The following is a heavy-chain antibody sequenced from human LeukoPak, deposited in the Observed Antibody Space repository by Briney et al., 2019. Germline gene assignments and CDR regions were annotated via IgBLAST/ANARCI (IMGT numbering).Heavy chain of an antibody. Sequence: PSETLSLTCAVYGASLSGDYWSWIRQSPGKGLEWIGEINYTGNTNYNPSLKSRVRISVDTSKNQFSLKLSSLTAADTAVYYCARRGRSRYCGGDCYSRKNYYYYYMDVWGKGTTVTISS. V-gene: IGHV4-34*01. CDR2: INYTGNT. J-gene: IGHJ6*03. D-gene: IGHD2-21*02. CDR3: ARRGRSRYCGGDCYSRKNYYYYYMDV. CDR1: GASLSGDY.